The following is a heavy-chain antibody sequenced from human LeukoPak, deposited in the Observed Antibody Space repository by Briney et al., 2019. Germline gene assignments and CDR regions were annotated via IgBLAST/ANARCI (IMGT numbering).Heavy chain of an antibody. CDR3: AKIHYGSGSYWYYMDV. J-gene: IGHJ6*03. CDR1: GFTFSSYG. V-gene: IGHV3-30*02. Sequence: GGSLRLSCAASGFTFSSYGMHWVRQAPGKGLEWVAVIWYDGSNKYYADSVKGRFTISRDNSKNTLYLQMNSLRAEDTAVYYCAKIHYGSGSYWYYMDVWGKGTTVTVSS. D-gene: IGHD3-10*01. CDR2: IWYDGSNK.